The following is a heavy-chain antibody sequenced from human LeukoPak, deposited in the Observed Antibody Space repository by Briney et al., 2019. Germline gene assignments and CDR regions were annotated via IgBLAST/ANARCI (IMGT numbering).Heavy chain of an antibody. CDR2: IIPIFGTA. CDR3: ARVSGTGSAYYDFWSGYSTTWFDP. D-gene: IGHD3-3*01. V-gene: IGHV1-69*05. Sequence: GSSVKVSCKASGGTFSSYAISWVRQAPGQGLEWMGGIIPIFGTANYAQKFQGRVTITTDESTSTAYVELSSLRSEDTAVYYCARVSGTGSAYYDFWSGYSTTWFDPWGQGTLVTASS. J-gene: IGHJ5*02. CDR1: GGTFSSYA.